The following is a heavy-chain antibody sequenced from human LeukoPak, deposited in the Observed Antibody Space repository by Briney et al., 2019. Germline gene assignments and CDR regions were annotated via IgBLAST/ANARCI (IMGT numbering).Heavy chain of an antibody. J-gene: IGHJ6*03. CDR3: ARYRRDYYDSSGYYYYYYYMDV. CDR1: GYTFTGYY. CDR2: INPSGGST. Sequence: ASVKVSCKASGYTFTGYYMHWVRQAPGQGLEWMGIINPSGGSTSYAQKFQGRVTMTRDTSTSTVYMELSSLRSEDTAVYYCARYRRDYYDSSGYYYYYYYMDVWGKGTTVTISS. D-gene: IGHD3-22*01. V-gene: IGHV1-46*01.